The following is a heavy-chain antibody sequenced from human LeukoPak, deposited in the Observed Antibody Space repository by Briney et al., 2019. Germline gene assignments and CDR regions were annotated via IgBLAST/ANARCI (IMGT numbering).Heavy chain of an antibody. Sequence: SVEVSCKASGGTFSSYAISWVRQAPGQGLEWMGGIIPIFGTANYAQKFQGRVTITADESTSTAYMELSSLRSEDTAVYCCAAWGSSGRGDYWGQGTLVTVSS. CDR3: AAWGSSGRGDY. D-gene: IGHD3-10*01. CDR1: GGTFSSYA. J-gene: IGHJ4*02. V-gene: IGHV1-69*13. CDR2: IIPIFGTA.